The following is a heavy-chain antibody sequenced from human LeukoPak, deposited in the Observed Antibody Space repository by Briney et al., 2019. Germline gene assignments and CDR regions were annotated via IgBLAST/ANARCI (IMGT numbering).Heavy chain of an antibody. CDR3: AKDMAIAAAGTGGSAFDY. D-gene: IGHD6-13*01. V-gene: IGHV3-9*01. CDR2: ISWNSGSI. CDR1: GFMFDDYA. J-gene: IGHJ4*02. Sequence: PGGSLRLSCAASGFMFDDYAIHWVRQAPGKGLEWVSGISWNSGSIGYADSVKGRFTISRDNAKNSLYLQMNSLRAEDTALYYCAKDMAIAAAGTGGSAFDYWGQGTLVTVSS.